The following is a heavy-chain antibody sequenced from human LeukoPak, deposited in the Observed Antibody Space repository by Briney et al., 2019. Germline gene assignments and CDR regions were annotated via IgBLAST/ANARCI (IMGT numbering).Heavy chain of an antibody. Sequence: SETLSLTCTVSGGSISSYYWSWIRQPPGKGLEWIGYIYYSGSTNYNPSLKSRVTISVDTSKNQFSLKLSSVTAADTAVYYRARRRGSYYYDWGQGTLVTVSS. CDR2: IYYSGST. V-gene: IGHV4-59*08. CDR1: GGSISSYY. CDR3: ARRRGSYYYD. D-gene: IGHD1-26*01. J-gene: IGHJ4*02.